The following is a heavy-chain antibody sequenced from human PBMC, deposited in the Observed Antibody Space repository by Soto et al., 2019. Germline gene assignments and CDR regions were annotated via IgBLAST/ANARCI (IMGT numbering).Heavy chain of an antibody. CDR1: GFTFGISS. V-gene: IGHV3-21*01. J-gene: IGHJ4*02. D-gene: IGHD3-22*01. CDR2: ISGPSDYI. Sequence: GGPLRVSCASSGFTFGISSMNWVRQAPWKRLAWVSSISGPSDYISYADSVKGRFTISRDNAEYSMFLQMSSLRAEHTAVYYWARYYCDSSGYYPLWGQRTLVTVSS. CDR3: ARYYCDSSGYYPL.